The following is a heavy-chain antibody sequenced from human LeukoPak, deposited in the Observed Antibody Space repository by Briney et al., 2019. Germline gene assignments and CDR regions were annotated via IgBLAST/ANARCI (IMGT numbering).Heavy chain of an antibody. Sequence: PGGSLRLSCAASGFTFSDYYMSWIRQAPGKGLEWVSYISSSSSYPNYADSVKGRFTISRDNAKNSLYLQMNSLRAEDTAVYYCARNGWDRGPPNWFDPWGQGTLVTVSS. CDR1: GFTFSDYY. J-gene: IGHJ5*02. V-gene: IGHV3-11*06. D-gene: IGHD3-10*01. CDR3: ARNGWDRGPPNWFDP. CDR2: ISSSSSYP.